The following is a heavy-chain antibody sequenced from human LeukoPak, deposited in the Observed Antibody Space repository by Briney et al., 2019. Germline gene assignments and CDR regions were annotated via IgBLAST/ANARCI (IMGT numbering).Heavy chain of an antibody. Sequence: SETPSLTCTVSGGFISSYYWSWIRQPPGKGLEWIGYIYYSGSTNYNPSLKSRVTISVDTSKNQFSLKLSSVTAADTAVYYCARDRYSSGWLDYYYGMDVWGQGTTVTVSS. CDR3: ARDRYSSGWLDYYYGMDV. CDR1: GGFISSYY. CDR2: IYYSGST. J-gene: IGHJ6*02. D-gene: IGHD6-19*01. V-gene: IGHV4-59*01.